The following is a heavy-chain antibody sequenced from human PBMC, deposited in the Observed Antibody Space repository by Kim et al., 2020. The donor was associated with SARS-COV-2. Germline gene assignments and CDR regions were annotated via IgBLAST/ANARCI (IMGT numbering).Heavy chain of an antibody. J-gene: IGHJ6*02. V-gene: IGHV1-2*02. CDR2: INPNSGGT. Sequence: ASVKVSCKASGYTFTGYYVHWVRQAPGQGLEWMGWINPNSGGTNYAQKFQGRVTMTRDTSISTAYMELSRLRSDDTDVYYCASRGYYYYGMDVWGQGTTVTVSS. CDR1: GYTFTGYY. CDR3: ASRGYYYYGMDV.